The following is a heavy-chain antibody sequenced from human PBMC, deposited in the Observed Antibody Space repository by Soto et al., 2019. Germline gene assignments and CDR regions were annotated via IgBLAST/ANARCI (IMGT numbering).Heavy chain of an antibody. D-gene: IGHD4-4*01. Sequence: SVKVSCKASGGTFSSYAISWVRQAPGQGLEWMGGIIPIFGTANYAQKFQGRVTITADESTSTAYMELSSLRSEDTAVYYCARAKTMTTVVFDYWGQGTPVTVSS. CDR1: GGTFSSYA. CDR2: IIPIFGTA. V-gene: IGHV1-69*13. CDR3: ARAKTMTTVVFDY. J-gene: IGHJ4*02.